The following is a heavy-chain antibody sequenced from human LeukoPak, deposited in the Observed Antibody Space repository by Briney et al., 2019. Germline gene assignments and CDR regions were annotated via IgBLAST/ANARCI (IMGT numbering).Heavy chain of an antibody. D-gene: IGHD1-26*01. CDR1: GFTFSSYG. V-gene: IGHV3-23*01. J-gene: IGHJ4*02. CDR2: ISGSGGST. Sequence: GGSLRLSCAASGFTFSSYGMSWVRQAPGKGLEWVSAISGSGGSTYYADPVKGRFTISRDNSKNSLYLQMNSLRVEDTAVYYCARDKIVGATQFDYWGQGTLVTVSS. CDR3: ARDKIVGATQFDY.